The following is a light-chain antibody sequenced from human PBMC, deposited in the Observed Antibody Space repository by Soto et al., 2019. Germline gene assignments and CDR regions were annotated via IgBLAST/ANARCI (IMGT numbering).Light chain of an antibody. CDR3: QKYNNRPPLT. V-gene: IGKV3-15*01. J-gene: IGKJ5*01. CDR1: QSVSSN. CDR2: GAS. Sequence: EIVMTQSPATLSVSPGERATLSCRASQSVSSNLAWYQQKPGQAPRLLIYGASNRATGIPARFSGSGSGTEFTLTISSLQSEDFAVYYCQKYNNRPPLTFGQGTRLEIK.